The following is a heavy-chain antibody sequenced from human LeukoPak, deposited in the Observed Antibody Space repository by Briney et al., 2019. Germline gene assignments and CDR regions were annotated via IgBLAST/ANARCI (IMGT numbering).Heavy chain of an antibody. CDR2: ISSSGDIM. CDR3: AKGHTYGMI. CDR1: GFTFSNYY. J-gene: IGHJ4*02. D-gene: IGHD5-18*01. V-gene: IGHV3-11*01. Sequence: GGSLRLSCAASGFTFSNYYMTGLRQTPGKGREGISYISSSGDIMDYADSVKGRFTISRDNAKASLYLQMNSLGADDTAIYYCAKGHTYGMIWGQGTLVTVSS.